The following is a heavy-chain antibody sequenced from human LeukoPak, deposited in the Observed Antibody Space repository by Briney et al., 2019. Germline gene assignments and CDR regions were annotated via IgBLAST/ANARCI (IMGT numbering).Heavy chain of an antibody. CDR1: GFTFSSYV. CDR2: SGTSGDT. J-gene: IGHJ6*02. CDR3: ARESSLYGSGSYFAYYYYYGMDV. D-gene: IGHD3-10*01. Sequence: GGSLRLSCAASGFTFSSYVMTWVRQAPGKGLEWVSSSGTSGDTYYADSVKGRFTISRDNCKNTLYLQMNSLRAEDTAVYYCARESSLYGSGSYFAYYYYYGMDVWGQGTTVTVSS. V-gene: IGHV3-23*01.